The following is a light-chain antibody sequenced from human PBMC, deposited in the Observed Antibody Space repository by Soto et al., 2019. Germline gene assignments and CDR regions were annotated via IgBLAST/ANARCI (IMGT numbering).Light chain of an antibody. CDR2: EVV. Sequence: QSLLKQPPSASGSPGQSVTISCTGTKSDIVVYDFVSWYQHHPGKAPRLIIYEVVQRPSGVPDRFSGSKSGNTASLTVSGLQAADEADYFCKSYAGSNTYVFGSGTKV. V-gene: IGLV2-8*01. CDR3: KSYAGSNTYV. J-gene: IGLJ1*01. CDR1: KSDIVVYDF.